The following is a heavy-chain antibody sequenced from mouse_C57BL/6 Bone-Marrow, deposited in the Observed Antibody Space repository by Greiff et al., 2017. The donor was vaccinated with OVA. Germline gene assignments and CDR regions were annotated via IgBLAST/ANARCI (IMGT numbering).Heavy chain of an antibody. D-gene: IGHD1-1*01. J-gene: IGHJ2*01. CDR1: GYTFTSYW. CDR3: ARDYYGSSQYYFDY. V-gene: IGHV1-50*01. Sequence: QVQLQQPGAELVKPGASVKLSCKASGYTFTSYWMQWVKQRPGQGLEWIGEIDPSDSYTNYNQKFKGKATLTVDTSSSTAYMQLSSLTSEDSAVYYCARDYYGSSQYYFDYWGKGTTLTVSS. CDR2: IDPSDSYT.